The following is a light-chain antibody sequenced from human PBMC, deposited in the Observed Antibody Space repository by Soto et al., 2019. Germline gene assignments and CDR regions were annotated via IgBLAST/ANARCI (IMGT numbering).Light chain of an antibody. Sequence: QLVLTQSPSASASLGASVKLTCTLSSGHSSYAIAWHRQQPEKGPRYLMKLNSDGSHNNGDGIPDRFSGSSSGAERYLTISSLQSEDEADYYCQTWGTAIVVFGGGTKVTVL. CDR2: LNSDGSH. V-gene: IGLV4-69*01. CDR1: SGHSSYA. J-gene: IGLJ2*01. CDR3: QTWGTAIVV.